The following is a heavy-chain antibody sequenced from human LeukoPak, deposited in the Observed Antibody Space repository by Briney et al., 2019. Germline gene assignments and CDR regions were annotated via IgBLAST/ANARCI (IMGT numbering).Heavy chain of an antibody. D-gene: IGHD4-11*01. CDR3: ARLMTTGAFDI. J-gene: IGHJ3*02. Sequence: SETLSLTCTVSGGSVSSAGYYWSWIRQPPGKGLEFIGYIHYSGSTNYNPSLKSRVTISVDTSKNQFSLKLSSVTAADTAVYYCARLMTTGAFDIWGQGTMVTVSS. CDR2: IHYSGST. CDR1: GGSVSSAGYY. V-gene: IGHV4-61*08.